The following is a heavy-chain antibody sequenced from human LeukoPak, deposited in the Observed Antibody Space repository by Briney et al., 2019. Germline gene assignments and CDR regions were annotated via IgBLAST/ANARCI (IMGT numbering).Heavy chain of an antibody. Sequence: PTETLSLMCTVSGGSISSYYWSWMRQPPGKGLEWIGYIYYSGSTNYNPSLKSRLTITVDTYKNQFSLKLSSVTAADTAVYYCARVTTVTTSDWYFDLWGRGTLVTVSS. CDR1: GGSISSYY. V-gene: IGHV4-59*01. CDR3: ARVTTVTTSDWYFDL. CDR2: IYYSGST. D-gene: IGHD4-17*01. J-gene: IGHJ2*01.